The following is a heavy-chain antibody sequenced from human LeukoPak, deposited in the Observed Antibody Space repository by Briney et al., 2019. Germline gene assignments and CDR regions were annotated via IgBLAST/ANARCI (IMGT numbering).Heavy chain of an antibody. CDR3: AREGNYYDFWSGYYDY. CDR1: GGSISSGSYY. V-gene: IGHV4-61*02. CDR2: IYTSGGT. J-gene: IGHJ4*02. Sequence: TSETLSLTCTVSGGSISSGSYYWSWIRQPAGKGLEWIGRIYTSGGTNYNPPLKSRVTISVDTSKNQFSLKLSSVTAADTAVYYCAREGNYYDFWSGYYDYWGQGTLVTVSS. D-gene: IGHD3-3*01.